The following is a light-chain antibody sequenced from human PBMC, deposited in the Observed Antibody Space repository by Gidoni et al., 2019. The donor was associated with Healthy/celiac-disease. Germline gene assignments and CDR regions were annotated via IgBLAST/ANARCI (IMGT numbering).Light chain of an antibody. CDR3: QQYDNLIT. Sequence: DIQMTQSPSSLSASVGDRVTITCQESQDISNYLNWYQQKPGKAPKLLIYDASNLETGVTSRFSGSGSGTDFTFTISSLQPEDIATYYCQQYDNLITFGQGTRLEIK. J-gene: IGKJ5*01. V-gene: IGKV1-33*01. CDR1: QDISNY. CDR2: DAS.